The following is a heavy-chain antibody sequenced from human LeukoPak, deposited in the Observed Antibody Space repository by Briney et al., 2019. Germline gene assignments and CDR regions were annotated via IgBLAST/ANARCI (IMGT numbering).Heavy chain of an antibody. J-gene: IGHJ4*02. CDR1: GYTFTSYY. V-gene: IGHV1-46*01. CDR3: ARVSGVGLYGSGSYSPSPFDY. Sequence: ASVKVSCTASGYTFTSYYTHWVRRAPGQGLEWMGVVNPSVGSTTYAQKFQGRVTMTRDTSTSTVYMEMSTLGSEDTAVYYCARVSGVGLYGSGSYSPSPFDYWGQGTLVTVSS. D-gene: IGHD3-10*01. CDR2: VNPSVGST.